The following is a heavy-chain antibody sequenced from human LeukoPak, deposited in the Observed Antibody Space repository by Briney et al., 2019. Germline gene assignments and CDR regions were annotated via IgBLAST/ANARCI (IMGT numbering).Heavy chain of an antibody. CDR3: AGVGTDLWNRFDP. D-gene: IGHD3-16*01. Sequence: GGSLRLSCAASGFTFSSYWMHWVRQVPGKGLGWVSRIYSDGSITSYADFVKGRFTISRDNAKNTLYLQMNSLRADDTAVYYCAGVGTDLWNRFDPWGQGTLVTVSS. J-gene: IGHJ5*02. V-gene: IGHV3-74*01. CDR2: IYSDGSIT. CDR1: GFTFSSYW.